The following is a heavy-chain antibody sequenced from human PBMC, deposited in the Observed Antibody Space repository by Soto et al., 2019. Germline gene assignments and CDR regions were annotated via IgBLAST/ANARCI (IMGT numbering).Heavy chain of an antibody. D-gene: IGHD2-8*01. CDR1: GYSLTEYY. V-gene: IGHV1-2*02. CDR3: AMASGSPLTVYAPLGF. Sequence: GASVKVSCKASGYSLTEYYLHWVRQAPGQGLEWMGWINPTTGGTTYAQKFEGRVTMTRDRSVNTAYMELSRLRSDDTALYFCAMASGSPLTVYAPLGFWGQGSLVTVSS. CDR2: INPTTGGT. J-gene: IGHJ4*02.